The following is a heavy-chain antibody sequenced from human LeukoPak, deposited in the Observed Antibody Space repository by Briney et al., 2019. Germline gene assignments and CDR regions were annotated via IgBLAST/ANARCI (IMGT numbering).Heavy chain of an antibody. CDR2: ISYDGSNK. CDR3: ARDFAVGFLEWLGCFDY. V-gene: IGHV3-30-3*01. D-gene: IGHD3-3*02. Sequence: SLRLSCAASGFTFSSYAMHWVRQAPGKGLEWVAVISYDGSNKYYADSVKGRFTISRDNSKNTLYLQMNSLRAEDTAVYYCARDFAVGFLEWLGCFDYWGQGTLVTVSS. CDR1: GFTFSSYA. J-gene: IGHJ4*02.